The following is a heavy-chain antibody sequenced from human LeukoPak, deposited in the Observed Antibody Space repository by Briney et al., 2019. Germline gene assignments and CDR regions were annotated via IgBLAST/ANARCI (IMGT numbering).Heavy chain of an antibody. CDR2: FDPEDGET. D-gene: IGHD1-26*01. CDR3: ATYSATHPLIVGATIWFDP. J-gene: IGHJ5*02. Sequence: GASVKVSCKVSGYTLTELSMHWVRQAPGKGLEWMGGFDPEDGETIYAQKFQGRVTMTEDTSTDTAYMELSSLRSEDTAVYYCATYSATHPLIVGATIWFDPWGQGTLVTVSS. CDR1: GYTLTELS. V-gene: IGHV1-24*01.